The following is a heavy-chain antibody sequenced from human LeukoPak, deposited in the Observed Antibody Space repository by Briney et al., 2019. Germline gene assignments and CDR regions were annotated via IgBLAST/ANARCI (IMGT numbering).Heavy chain of an antibody. D-gene: IGHD5-12*01. Sequence: PSETLSLTCTVSGGSISSYYWSWIRQPPGKGLEWIGYIYHSGSTNYNPSLKSRVTISVDTSKNQFSLKLSSVTAADTAVYYCATRGYSGYDSLRFDYWGQGTLVTVSS. V-gene: IGHV4-59*01. CDR2: IYHSGST. CDR3: ATRGYSGYDSLRFDY. J-gene: IGHJ4*02. CDR1: GGSISSYY.